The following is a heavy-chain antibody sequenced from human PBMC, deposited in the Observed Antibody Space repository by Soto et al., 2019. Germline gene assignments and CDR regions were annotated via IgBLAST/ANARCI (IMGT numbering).Heavy chain of an antibody. V-gene: IGHV3-30*18. CDR2: ISYDGDYT. CDR1: GVTFRTYG. J-gene: IGHJ6*01. CDR3: AKSDIGVFGVVMSPALDRLDV. Sequence: VQLVESGGGVVQPGRSLTLSCVVSGVTFRTYGIHWVRQSPGKGLEWVAVISYDGDYTSYADSVKGRFTISRDNSKNTIYLQLTSLGAEETALYYCAKSDIGVFGVVMSPALDRLDVWGQRKMVAVSS. D-gene: IGHD3-3*01.